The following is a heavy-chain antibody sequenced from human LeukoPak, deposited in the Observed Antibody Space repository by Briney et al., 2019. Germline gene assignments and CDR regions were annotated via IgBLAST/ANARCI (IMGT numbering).Heavy chain of an antibody. J-gene: IGHJ3*01. Sequence: GGSLRLSCAASGFTFSSSWMHWVRQGPGKGLVWVSRINGIETITNYADSVKGRFTISRDNAKNTVYLQMNSLRAEDTAIYYCVRGWIDTFDLWGQGTVVTVSS. CDR1: GFTFSSSW. CDR2: INGIETIT. D-gene: IGHD1-1*01. V-gene: IGHV3-74*01. CDR3: VRGWIDTFDL.